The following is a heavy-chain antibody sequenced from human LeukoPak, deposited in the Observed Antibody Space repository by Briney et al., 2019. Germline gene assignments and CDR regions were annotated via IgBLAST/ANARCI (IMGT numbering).Heavy chain of an antibody. D-gene: IGHD6-13*01. Sequence: PGGSLRLSCAASGFTFSDYYMSWIRQAPGKGLEWVSYISSSGSTIYYADSVKGRFTISRDNAKNSLYLQMNSLRAEDTAVYYCARDSSSWYRPPWVENPYYFDYWGQGTLVTVSS. J-gene: IGHJ4*02. CDR3: ARDSSSWYRPPWVENPYYFDY. V-gene: IGHV3-11*04. CDR1: GFTFSDYY. CDR2: ISSSGSTI.